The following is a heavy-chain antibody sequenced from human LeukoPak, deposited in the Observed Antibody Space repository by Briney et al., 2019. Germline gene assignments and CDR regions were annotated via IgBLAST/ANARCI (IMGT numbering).Heavy chain of an antibody. CDR1: GYSISSGYY. CDR3: ARADYYDSSAIDY. CDR2: IYHSGST. D-gene: IGHD3-22*01. Sequence: SQTLSLTCAVSGYSISSGYYWGWIRQPPGKGLEWIGSIYHSGSTYYNPSLKSRVAISVDTPKNQFSLKLSSVAAADTAVYYCARADYYDSSAIDYWGQGTLVSVSS. V-gene: IGHV4-38-2*01. J-gene: IGHJ4*02.